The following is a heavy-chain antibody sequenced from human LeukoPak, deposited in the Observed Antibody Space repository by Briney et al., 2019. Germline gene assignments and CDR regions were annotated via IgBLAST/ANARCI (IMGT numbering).Heavy chain of an antibody. CDR2: MNPNSGNT. V-gene: IGHV1-8*01. D-gene: IGHD3-10*01. J-gene: IGHJ5*02. CDR3: ARTMVRGVIIKRVWFDP. Sequence: ASVKVSCKASGYTFTSYDINWVRQAIGQGLEWMGWMNPNSGNTGYAQKFQGRVTMTRNTSISTAYMELSSLRSEDTAVYYCARTMVRGVIIKRVWFDPWGQGTLVTVSS. CDR1: GYTFTSYD.